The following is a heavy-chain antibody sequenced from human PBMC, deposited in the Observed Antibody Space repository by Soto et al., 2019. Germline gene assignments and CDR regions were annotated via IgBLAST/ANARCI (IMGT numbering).Heavy chain of an antibody. J-gene: IGHJ4*02. CDR2: ISAYNGNT. Sequence: QIQLVQSGAEVKKPGASVKVSCKASGYTFSSYHITWVRQAPGQGLEWMGWISAYNGNTNYAQNLQGRVTMTTDPSTSTASLELRSLRSDDTAVYYCASDLPPVDYWGQGTLVTVSS. CDR3: ASDLPPVDY. V-gene: IGHV1-18*01. CDR1: GYTFSSYH.